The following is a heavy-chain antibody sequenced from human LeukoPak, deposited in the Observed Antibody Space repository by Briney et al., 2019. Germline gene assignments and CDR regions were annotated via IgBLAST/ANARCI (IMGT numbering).Heavy chain of an antibody. CDR1: GFTFSSYS. D-gene: IGHD6-13*01. CDR2: ISSSSSYI. V-gene: IGHV3-21*01. CDR3: ARDLTSIAAAGPDAFGI. Sequence: PGGSLRLSCAASGFTFSSYSMNWVRQAPGKGLEWVSSISSSSSYIYYADSVKGRFTISRDNAKNSLYLQMNSLRAEDTAVYYCARDLTSIAAAGPDAFGIWGQGTMVTVSS. J-gene: IGHJ3*02.